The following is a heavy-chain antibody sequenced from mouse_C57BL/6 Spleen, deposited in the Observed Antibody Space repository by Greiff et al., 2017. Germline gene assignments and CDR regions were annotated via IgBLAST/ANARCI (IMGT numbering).Heavy chain of an antibody. CDR3: ARSGAMDC. Sequence: QVQLQQPGAELVMPGASVKLSCKASGYTFTSYWMHWVKQRPGQGLEWIGEIDPSDSYTNYNQKFKGKSTLTVDKSSSTAYMQLSSLTSGASAVYYCARSGAMDCWGQGTSVTVSS. D-gene: IGHD3-1*01. V-gene: IGHV1-69*01. CDR2: IDPSDSYT. J-gene: IGHJ4*01. CDR1: GYTFTSYW.